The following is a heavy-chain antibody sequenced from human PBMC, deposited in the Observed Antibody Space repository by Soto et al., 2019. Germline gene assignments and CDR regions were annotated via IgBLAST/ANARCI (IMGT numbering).Heavy chain of an antibody. V-gene: IGHV3-64D*08. CDR1: GFTFSSYA. Sequence: GVSLRLSCSASGFTFSSYAMHWVRQAPGKGLEYVSAISSNGGSTYYADSVKGRFTISRDNSENTLYLQMSSLRAEDTAVYYCVKVRGDSSGYYLDYWGQGTLVTVSS. D-gene: IGHD3-22*01. CDR2: ISSNGGST. J-gene: IGHJ4*02. CDR3: VKVRGDSSGYYLDY.